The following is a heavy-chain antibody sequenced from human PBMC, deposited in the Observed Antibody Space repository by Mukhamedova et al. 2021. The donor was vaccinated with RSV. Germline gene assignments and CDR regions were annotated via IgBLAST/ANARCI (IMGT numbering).Heavy chain of an antibody. D-gene: IGHD5-18*01. CDR3: ARGNSRYSYGLPYDY. V-gene: IGHV4-4*07. J-gene: IGHJ4*02. Sequence: NYNPSLKSRVTMSVDTSKNQFSLKLSSVTAADTAVYYCARGNSRYSYGLPYDYWGQGTLVTVSS.